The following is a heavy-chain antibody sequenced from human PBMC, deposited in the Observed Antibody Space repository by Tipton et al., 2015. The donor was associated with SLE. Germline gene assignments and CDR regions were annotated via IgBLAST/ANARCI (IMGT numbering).Heavy chain of an antibody. CDR2: ISGTGGSI. V-gene: IGHV3-23*01. CDR1: GFTFYRSA. J-gene: IGHJ6*02. Sequence: GSLRLSCAASGFTFYRSAMTWVRQAPGKGLEWVSGISGTGGSIYYADSVKGRFTISRDNSKNTLYLQMNALRAEDTAVYYCARDLYPYGLEVWGQGP. D-gene: IGHD3-16*01. CDR3: ARDLYPYGLEV.